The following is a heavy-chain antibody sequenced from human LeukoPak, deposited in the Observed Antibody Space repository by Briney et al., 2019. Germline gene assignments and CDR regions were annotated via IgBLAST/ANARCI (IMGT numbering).Heavy chain of an antibody. CDR2: IYYSGST. CDR3: ARRGEWLALDY. Sequence: SETLSLTCAVSGYSITSGYYWGWIRQPPGKGLEWIGSIYYSGSTYYNPSLKSRVTISVDTSKNQFSLKLSSVTAADTAVYYCARRGEWLALDYWGQGTLVTVSS. J-gene: IGHJ4*02. D-gene: IGHD6-19*01. V-gene: IGHV4-38-2*01. CDR1: GYSITSGYY.